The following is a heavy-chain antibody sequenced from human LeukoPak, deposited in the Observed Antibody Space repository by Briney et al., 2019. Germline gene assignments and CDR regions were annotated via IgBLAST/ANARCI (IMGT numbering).Heavy chain of an antibody. V-gene: IGHV4-59*08. D-gene: IGHD3-10*01. CDR2: IYYSGST. CDR1: GGSISSYY. Sequence: SETLSLTCTVSGGSISSYYWSWIRQPPGKGLEWIEYIYYSGSTNYNPSLKSRVTISVDTSKNQFSLKLSSVTAADTAVYYCARGGFGDLSYPHDAFDIWGQGTMVTVSS. J-gene: IGHJ3*02. CDR3: ARGGFGDLSYPHDAFDI.